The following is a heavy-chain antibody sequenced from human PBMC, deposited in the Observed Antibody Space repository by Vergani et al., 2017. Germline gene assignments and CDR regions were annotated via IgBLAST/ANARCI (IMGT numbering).Heavy chain of an antibody. V-gene: IGHV4-39*01. CDR3: ARLGIAAPIDY. J-gene: IGHJ4*02. Sequence: QLQLQESGPGLVKPSETLSLTCTVSGGSISSSSYYWGWIRQPPGKGLEWIGSIYYSGSTYYNPSLKSRVTISVDTSKNQFSLKLSSVTAADTAVYYCARLGIAAPIDYWGQGTLVTVSS. CDR1: GGSISSSSYY. D-gene: IGHD6-13*01. CDR2: IYYSGST.